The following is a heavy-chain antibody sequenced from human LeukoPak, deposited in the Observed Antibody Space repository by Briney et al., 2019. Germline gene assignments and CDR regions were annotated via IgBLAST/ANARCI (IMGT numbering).Heavy chain of an antibody. CDR2: INKDGSVK. CDR1: GFTFSNYW. D-gene: IGHD6-6*01. J-gene: IGHJ4*02. CDR3: ARIGYSSSSDDY. V-gene: IGHV3-7*01. Sequence: GGSLRLSCVASGFTFSNYWMSWVRQAPGKGLEWVANINKDGSVKYYVDSVKGRFTTSRDNAKNSLYLQMNSLRAEDTAVYYCARIGYSSSSDDYWGQGTLVIVSS.